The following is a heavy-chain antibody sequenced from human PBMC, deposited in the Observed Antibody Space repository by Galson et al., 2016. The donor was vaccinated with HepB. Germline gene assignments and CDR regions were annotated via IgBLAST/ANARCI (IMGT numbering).Heavy chain of an antibody. D-gene: IGHD3-22*01. CDR2: ISGSGIT. CDR1: GFTFSSYA. J-gene: IGHJ4*02. CDR3: AKCPHYYDISGYYSL. V-gene: IGHV3-23*01. Sequence: SLRLSCAASGFTFSSYAMSWVRQSPGKGLEWVSAISGSGITYYADSVTGRFTISRDDSNNALYPQMSSLRAEDTAVYYCAKCPHYYDISGYYSLWGQGTLVTVSS.